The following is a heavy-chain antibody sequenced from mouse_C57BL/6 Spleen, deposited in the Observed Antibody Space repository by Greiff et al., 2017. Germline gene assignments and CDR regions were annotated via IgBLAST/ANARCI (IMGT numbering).Heavy chain of an antibody. Sequence: EVQLKQSGPGLVKPGASVKLPCTASGYTFTDYNMDWVQQSHGKSLEWVGDINPNNGGTIYNQTFKGRATMTVDKTSSTADKEPRSLTSEETAIYYCARGGYGCSYVDAMDYWGQGTSVTVSS. CDR1: GYTFTDYN. CDR2: INPNNGGT. CDR3: ARGGYGCSYVDAMDY. V-gene: IGHV1-18*01. J-gene: IGHJ4*01. D-gene: IGHD1-1*01.